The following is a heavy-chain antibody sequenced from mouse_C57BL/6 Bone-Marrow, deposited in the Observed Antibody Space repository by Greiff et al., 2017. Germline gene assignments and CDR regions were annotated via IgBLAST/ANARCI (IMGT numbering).Heavy chain of an antibody. CDR3: TRRRYGSSFDY. CDR2: ISSGGDYI. CDR1: GFTFSSYA. V-gene: IGHV5-9-1*02. J-gene: IGHJ2*01. D-gene: IGHD1-1*01. Sequence: EVKVVESGEGLVKPGGSLKLSCAASGFTFSSYAMSWVRQTPEKRLEWVAYISSGGDYIYYADTVKGRFTISRDNARNTLYLQMSSLKSEDTAMYYCTRRRYGSSFDYWGKGTTLTVSS.